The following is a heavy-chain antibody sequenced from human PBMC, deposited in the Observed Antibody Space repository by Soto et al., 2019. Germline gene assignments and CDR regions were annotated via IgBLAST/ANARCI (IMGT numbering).Heavy chain of an antibody. CDR2: IKQDGSEK. V-gene: IGHV3-7*03. CDR3: ATLDFWSGYYDFDY. J-gene: IGHJ4*02. Sequence: GGSLRLSCAASGFTFSSYWMSWVRQAPGKGLEWVANIKQDGSEKYYVDSVKGRFTISRDNAKNSLYLQMNSLRAEDTAVYYCATLDFWSGYYDFDYWGQGTLVTVSS. CDR1: GFTFSSYW. D-gene: IGHD3-3*01.